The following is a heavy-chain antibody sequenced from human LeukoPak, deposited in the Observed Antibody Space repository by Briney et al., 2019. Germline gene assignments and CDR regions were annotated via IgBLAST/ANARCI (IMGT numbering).Heavy chain of an antibody. CDR1: GFDFGDYN. Sequence: GGSLRLSCSASGFDFGDYNMIWFRQAPGKGLEWVSFIGRSYNIDYVDSVKGRCTISRDNAKASLYLQMNSLRGEDTAVYFCARGHSANDFRVYWGQGILVTVSS. V-gene: IGHV3-69-1*01. D-gene: IGHD3-3*01. J-gene: IGHJ4*02. CDR3: ARGHSANDFRVY. CDR2: IGRSYNI.